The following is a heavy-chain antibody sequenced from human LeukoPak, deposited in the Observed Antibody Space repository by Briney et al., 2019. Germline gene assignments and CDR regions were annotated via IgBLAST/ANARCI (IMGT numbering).Heavy chain of an antibody. D-gene: IGHD2-2*01. Sequence: SETLSLTCTVSGDSIGSYFWSWIRPSPGKGLEWIGHIYHSGSPNYNPSLKSRVSISVDTSKNQFSLKLTSVTSADTAVYYCARDGPAYTSRWYDYYYGLDVWGQGTTVTVSS. CDR2: IYHSGSP. J-gene: IGHJ6*02. CDR3: ARDGPAYTSRWYDYYYGLDV. CDR1: GDSIGSYF. V-gene: IGHV4-59*01.